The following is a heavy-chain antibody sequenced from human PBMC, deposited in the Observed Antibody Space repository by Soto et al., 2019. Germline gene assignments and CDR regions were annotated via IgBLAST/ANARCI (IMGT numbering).Heavy chain of an antibody. CDR2: ISYDGSNK. V-gene: IGHV3-30*18. CDR1: GFTFSSYG. CDR3: AKRGNWGLDY. D-gene: IGHD7-27*01. Sequence: QVQLVESGGGVVQPGRSLRLSCAASGFTFSSYGMHWVRQAPGKGLEWVAVISYDGSNKYYADSVKGRFTISRDNSKNTLYLQMNSLRAEDTAVYYCAKRGNWGLDYWGQGTLVNVSS. J-gene: IGHJ4*02.